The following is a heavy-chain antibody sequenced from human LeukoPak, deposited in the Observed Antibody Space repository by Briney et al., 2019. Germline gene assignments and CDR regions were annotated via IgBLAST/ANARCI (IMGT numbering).Heavy chain of an antibody. CDR3: ARDLEGPTTRGYFDS. D-gene: IGHD1-26*01. CDR1: GFTFSSHS. J-gene: IGHJ4*02. Sequence: GGSLRLSCAASGFTFSSHSMNWVRQAPGKGLEWVSSISSSSSYIYYADSVKGRFTISRDNAKKSLYLQMDSLRAEDTAVYYCARDLEGPTTRGYFDSWGQGTLVTVSS. CDR2: ISSSSSYI. V-gene: IGHV3-21*01.